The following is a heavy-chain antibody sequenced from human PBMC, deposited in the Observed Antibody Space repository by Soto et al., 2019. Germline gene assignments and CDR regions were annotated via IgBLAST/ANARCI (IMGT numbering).Heavy chain of an antibody. V-gene: IGHV1-18*01. D-gene: IGHD4-17*01. CDR2: VNPDNHNT. Sequence: QVQLVQSGPEVKKPGASVKVSCEVSGYRFPSFGINWVRQAPGQGLEWVGWVNPDNHNTNYAQNLQHRVSLTTDTSTNTAFLELRDFTSDDTAVYYCARVRFGDAFDYWGQGTLVTVSS. CDR1: GYRFPSFG. CDR3: ARVRFGDAFDY. J-gene: IGHJ4*02.